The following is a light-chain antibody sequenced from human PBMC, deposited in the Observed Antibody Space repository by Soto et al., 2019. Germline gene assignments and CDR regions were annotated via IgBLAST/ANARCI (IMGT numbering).Light chain of an antibody. Sequence: IVVTQSPTTPSVFPGERATLSWRASQSVSSSYLAWYQQKPGQAPRLLIYGASSRATGIPDRFSGSGSGTDFTLTISRLEPEDFAVYYCQQYGSSPWTFGQGTKVDI. CDR2: GAS. CDR1: QSVSSSY. J-gene: IGKJ1*01. CDR3: QQYGSSPWT. V-gene: IGKV3-20*01.